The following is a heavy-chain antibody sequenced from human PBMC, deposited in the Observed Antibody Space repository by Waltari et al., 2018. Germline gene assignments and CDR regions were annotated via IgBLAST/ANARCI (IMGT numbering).Heavy chain of an antibody. CDR3: ATRGTYYKFDY. V-gene: IGHV3-23*04. CDR1: GFTLSSYA. CDR2: ISGTGGST. J-gene: IGHJ4*02. D-gene: IGHD1-26*01. Sequence: EVQLVESGGDLVQPGGSLRLSCAASGFTLSSYAMSWVRQAPGKGLEWVSAISGTGGSTYYADSVKGRFTISRDNSKNTLYLQMNSLRAEDAAVYYCATRGTYYKFDYWGQGSLVTVSS.